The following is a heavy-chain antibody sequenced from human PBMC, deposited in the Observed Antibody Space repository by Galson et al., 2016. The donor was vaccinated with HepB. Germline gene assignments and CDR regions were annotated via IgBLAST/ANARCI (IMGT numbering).Heavy chain of an antibody. CDR3: VGYCRGGSCSGQGSFDF. CDR1: GFTFVDYT. Sequence: SLRLSCATSGFTFVDYTTSWVRQAPGKGLEWVSSISGGTSYADSVRGRFTISRDISKRTVYLQMDSLRVEDTAVYFCVGYCRGGSCSGQGSFDFWGQGTLVAVSS. D-gene: IGHD2-15*01. J-gene: IGHJ4*02. CDR2: ISGGT. V-gene: IGHV3-23*01.